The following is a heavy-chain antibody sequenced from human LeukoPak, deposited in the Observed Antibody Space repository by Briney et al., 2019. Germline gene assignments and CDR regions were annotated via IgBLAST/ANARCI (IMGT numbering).Heavy chain of an antibody. CDR2: IKSKTGGGTT. V-gene: IGHV3-15*01. D-gene: IGHD3-10*01. Sequence: GGSLRLSCAASGFNFSNAWISWVRQAPGKGLEWVGRIKSKTGGGTTDYAAPVKGRFTISRDDSKNTLYLQMNSLKTEDTAVYYCTTGLMVRGVIITVDYWGQGTLVTVSS. CDR3: TTGLMVRGVIITVDY. CDR1: GFNFSNAW. J-gene: IGHJ4*02.